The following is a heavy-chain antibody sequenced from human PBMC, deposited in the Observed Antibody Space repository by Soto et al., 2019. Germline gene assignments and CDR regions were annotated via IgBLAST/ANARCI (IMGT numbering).Heavy chain of an antibody. D-gene: IGHD3-10*01. V-gene: IGHV3-49*03. J-gene: IGHJ6*02. Sequence: SLRLSCTASGFTFGDYAMSWFSQAPGKGLERVGFIRSKAYGGTTEYAASVKGRFTISRDDSKSIAYLQMNSLKTEDTAVYYCTRSSWSYYKPYYYYYGMDVWGQGTTVTVSS. CDR3: TRSSWSYYKPYYYYYGMDV. CDR1: GFTFGDYA. CDR2: IRSKAYGGTT.